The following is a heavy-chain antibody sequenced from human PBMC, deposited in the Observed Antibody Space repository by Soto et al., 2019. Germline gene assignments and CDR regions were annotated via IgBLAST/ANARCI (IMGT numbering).Heavy chain of an antibody. D-gene: IGHD2-15*01. CDR2: TRNKANSYTT. CDR1: GFTFSDHY. Sequence: PGGSLRLSCAASGFTFSDHYMDWVRQAPGKGLEWVGRTRNKANSYTTEYAASVKGRFTISRDDSKNSLYLQMNSLKTEDTAVYYCARGVDCSGGSCQPYDAFDIWGQGTMVTVSS. V-gene: IGHV3-72*01. J-gene: IGHJ3*02. CDR3: ARGVDCSGGSCQPYDAFDI.